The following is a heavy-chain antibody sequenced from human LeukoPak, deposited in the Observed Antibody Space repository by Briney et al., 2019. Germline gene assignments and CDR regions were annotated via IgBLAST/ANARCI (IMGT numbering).Heavy chain of an antibody. CDR2: IKQDGSEK. D-gene: IGHD2-2*01. J-gene: IGHJ3*01. V-gene: IGHV3-7*01. Sequence: QPGGSLSLSCAASGFTFSSYWMSWVRQAPGKGLEWVANIKQDGSEKYYVDSVKGRFTISRDNAKNSLYLQMNSLRAEDTAVYYCVVPAAIQRDWGQGTMVTVSS. CDR3: VVPAAIQRD. CDR1: GFTFSSYW.